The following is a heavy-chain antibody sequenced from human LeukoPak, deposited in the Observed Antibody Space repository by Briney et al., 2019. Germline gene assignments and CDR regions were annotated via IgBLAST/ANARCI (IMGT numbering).Heavy chain of an antibody. CDR1: GFTLSSYW. Sequence: GGSLRLSCAASGFTLSSYWMNWVRQAPGKGLEWVANIKQDGSVKNYADSVKGRFTISRDNAKNSLYLQMNSLRAEDTAVYYCARDPVGAPYYDYWGQGTLVTVSS. J-gene: IGHJ4*02. D-gene: IGHD1-26*01. CDR3: ARDPVGAPYYDY. CDR2: IKQDGSVK. V-gene: IGHV3-7*01.